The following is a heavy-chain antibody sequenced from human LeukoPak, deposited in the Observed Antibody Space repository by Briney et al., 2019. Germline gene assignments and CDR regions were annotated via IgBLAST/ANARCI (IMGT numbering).Heavy chain of an antibody. Sequence: SQTLSLTCTVSGVSISSGDYYWSWIRQPPGKGLEWIGYIYYSGTTYYNPSLKSRVTISLDTSKNQFSLKLSSVTAADRAVYYCAKVGDAATLHFDYWGQGTLVTVSS. CDR1: GVSISSGDYY. J-gene: IGHJ4*02. D-gene: IGHD3-16*01. V-gene: IGHV4-30-4*01. CDR3: AKVGDAATLHFDY. CDR2: IYYSGTT.